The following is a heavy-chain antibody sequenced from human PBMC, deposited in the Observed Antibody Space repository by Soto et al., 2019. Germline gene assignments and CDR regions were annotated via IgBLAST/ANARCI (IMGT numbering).Heavy chain of an antibody. V-gene: IGHV4-30-4*01. CDR2: IYYTGSI. CDR3: ARDDCGGSRCSYYYGMDV. CDR1: GGPISSGDSF. J-gene: IGHJ6*02. Sequence: SETLSLTCSVSGGPISSGDSFWSWIRQPPGKGLEWIGYIYYTGSIFYNPSLQSRVSISVDTSKNQFSLRLSSVTAADTAVYYCARDDCGGSRCSYYYGMDVWGQGTTVTVSS. D-gene: IGHD2-21*01.